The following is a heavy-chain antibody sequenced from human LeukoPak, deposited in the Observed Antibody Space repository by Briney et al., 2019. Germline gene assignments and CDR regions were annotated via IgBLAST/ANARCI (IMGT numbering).Heavy chain of an antibody. D-gene: IGHD1-26*01. CDR3: ARGGSWNDDAFDI. V-gene: IGHV4-59*08. J-gene: IGHJ3*02. CDR2: IYYSGIT. CDR1: GVSISSYY. Sequence: SETLSLTCTVSGVSISSYYWSWIRQPPGKGLEWIGYIYYSGITNYNPSLESRVTISVDTSKNQFSLKLSSVTAADTGVYYCARGGSWNDDAFDIWGQGTMVTVSS.